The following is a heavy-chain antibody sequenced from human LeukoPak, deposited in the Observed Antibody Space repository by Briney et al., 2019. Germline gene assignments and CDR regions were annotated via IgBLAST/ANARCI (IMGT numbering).Heavy chain of an antibody. CDR3: ARGGHRQKEF. Sequence: PGGSLRLSCAASRFTFSNYWMTWVRQSPGKGLERVAIINQDGSGKYYVDSVKGRFTISRDNAKNSLYLQMSSLRAEDTAVYYCARGGHRQKEFWGQGTLVTVSS. CDR1: RFTFSNYW. V-gene: IGHV3-7*01. CDR2: INQDGSGK. D-gene: IGHD3-10*01. J-gene: IGHJ4*02.